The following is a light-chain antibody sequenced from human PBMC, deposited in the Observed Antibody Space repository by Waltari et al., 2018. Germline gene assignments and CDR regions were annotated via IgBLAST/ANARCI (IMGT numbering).Light chain of an antibody. CDR1: SYSIHGHAF. CDR2: DVT. Sequence: QSASTKPASVSGSPGQSITISCTGTSYSIHGHAFGPWYQQHPGQAPNLLIYDVTKRASGISSRFSGSKSGNTASLTISGLQAEDEADYYCFSFTPTSRLAMFAGGTKLTV. V-gene: IGLV2-14*03. J-gene: IGLJ3*02. CDR3: FSFTPTSRLAM.